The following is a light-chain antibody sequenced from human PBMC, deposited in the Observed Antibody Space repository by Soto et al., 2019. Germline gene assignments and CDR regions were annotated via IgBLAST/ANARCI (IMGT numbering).Light chain of an antibody. Sequence: EIVLTQSPGTLSLSPGERATLSCRVSQSVSSSYLAWYQQKPGQAPRLLSYAASSRATGIPDRFSGSGSGTDFTLTISRLEPEDFAVYYCQQYVSSPRTFGQGTKVDIK. CDR2: AAS. V-gene: IGKV3-20*01. J-gene: IGKJ1*01. CDR3: QQYVSSPRT. CDR1: QSVSSSY.